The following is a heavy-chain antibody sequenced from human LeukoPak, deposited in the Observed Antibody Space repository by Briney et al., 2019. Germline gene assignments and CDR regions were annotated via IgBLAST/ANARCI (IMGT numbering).Heavy chain of an antibody. CDR1: GGTFSSYA. D-gene: IGHD2-2*01. Sequence: ASVRVSCKASGGTFSSYAISWVRQAPGQGLEWMGGIIPIFGTANYAQKFQGRVTITADESTSTAYMELSSLRSEDTAVYYCASDVHSTADPYDYWGQGTLVTVSS. V-gene: IGHV1-69*13. CDR3: ASDVHSTADPYDY. CDR2: IIPIFGTA. J-gene: IGHJ4*02.